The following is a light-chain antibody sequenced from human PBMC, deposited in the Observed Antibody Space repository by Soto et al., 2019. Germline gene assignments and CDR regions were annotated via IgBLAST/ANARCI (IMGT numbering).Light chain of an antibody. V-gene: IGKV1-39*01. CDR2: AAS. Sequence: DIQMTQSPSSLSASVGERVTITCRASRTIAGYVNWYQQRPGEAPNLLIYAASSLQSGVPSRFRGSGSGPDFTLTINSLQPEDFATFYCQQTYSTPGTFGQGTKVEIK. J-gene: IGKJ1*01. CDR3: QQTYSTPGT. CDR1: RTIAGY.